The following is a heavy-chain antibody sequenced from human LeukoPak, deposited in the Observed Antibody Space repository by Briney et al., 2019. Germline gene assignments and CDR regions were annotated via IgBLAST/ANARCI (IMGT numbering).Heavy chain of an antibody. CDR1: GYTLTSYD. CDR2: MNPNSGRT. Sequence: ASVKVSCKASGYTLTSYDINWVRQATGQGLEWMGWMNPNSGRTGYAQNFQGRITITRNTSISTAYMELSSLRSEDTAVYYCTRDEYGDFQGFDFWGQGTRVTVSS. J-gene: IGHJ4*02. D-gene: IGHD4-17*01. CDR3: TRDEYGDFQGFDF. V-gene: IGHV1-8*01.